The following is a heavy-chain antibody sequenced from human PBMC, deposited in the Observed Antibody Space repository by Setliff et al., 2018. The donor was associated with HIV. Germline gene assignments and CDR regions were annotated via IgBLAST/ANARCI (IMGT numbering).Heavy chain of an antibody. Sequence: GGSLRLSCAASGFPFSNYAMSWVRQAPGKGLEWVSAISSGGGTYYMDSVKGRFTISRDNAKNSLYLQMNSLRAEDTAVYYCARDRGLRGMLLSSKELGFYCMDVWGKGTTVTVSS. J-gene: IGHJ6*03. D-gene: IGHD1-26*01. V-gene: IGHV3-23*01. CDR2: ISSGGGT. CDR1: GFPFSNYA. CDR3: ARDRGLRGMLLSSKELGFYCMDV.